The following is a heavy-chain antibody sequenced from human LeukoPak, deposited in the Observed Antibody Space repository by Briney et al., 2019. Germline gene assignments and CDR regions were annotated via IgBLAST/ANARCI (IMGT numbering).Heavy chain of an antibody. V-gene: IGHV3-23*01. D-gene: IGHD5-24*01. CDR3: AKDRIKDGYNDY. J-gene: IGHJ4*02. CDR2: IGASGGNT. CDR1: GFTFSSYG. Sequence: PGGSLRLSCAASGFTFSSYGMSWVRQAPGKGLEWVSAIGASGGNTYYADSVKGRFTISRDNSKNMLYLQMNSLRAEDTAVYYCAKDRIKDGYNDYWGQGILVTVSS.